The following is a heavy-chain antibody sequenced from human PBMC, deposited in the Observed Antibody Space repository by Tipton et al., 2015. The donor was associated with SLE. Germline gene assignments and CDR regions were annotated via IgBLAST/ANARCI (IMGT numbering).Heavy chain of an antibody. Sequence: TLSLTCTVSGYSISSGYYWGWIRQPPGKGLEWIGSIYHSGSTFYNPSLKSRVTISVDTSTNQFSLRRSSVTAADTAVYYCAVGYCSSTSCQREYFQHWGQGTLVTVSS. D-gene: IGHD2-2*01. CDR1: GYSISSGYY. CDR3: AVGYCSSTSCQREYFQH. V-gene: IGHV4-38-2*02. CDR2: IYHSGST. J-gene: IGHJ1*01.